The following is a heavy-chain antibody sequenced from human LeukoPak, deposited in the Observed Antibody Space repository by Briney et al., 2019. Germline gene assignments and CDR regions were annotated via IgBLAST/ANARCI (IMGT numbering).Heavy chain of an antibody. CDR3: ARRTAGDCTGGSCYGFQH. CDR1: GFTFSTYG. Sequence: GRSLRLSCAASGFTFSTYGMHWVRQAPEKGLEWVSYISSSSSIIYYADSVKGRFTISRDNAKNSLYLQMNSLRAEDTAVYYCARRTAGDCTGGSCYGFQHWGQGTLVTVSS. V-gene: IGHV3-48*04. J-gene: IGHJ1*01. D-gene: IGHD2-15*01. CDR2: ISSSSSII.